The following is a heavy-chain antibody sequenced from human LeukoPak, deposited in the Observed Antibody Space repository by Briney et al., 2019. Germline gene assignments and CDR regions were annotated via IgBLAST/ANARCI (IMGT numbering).Heavy chain of an antibody. CDR1: GGSFSDYY. Sequence: SETLSLTCAVYGGSFSDYYWSWIRQPPGKGLEWIGEINHSGSTNYHPSLKSRVTISVDTPTNQFSLKLSSVTAADQAVYYCARGVTTRTLFDYWGQGTLVTVSS. CDR3: ARGVTTRTLFDY. D-gene: IGHD4-17*01. CDR2: INHSGST. J-gene: IGHJ4*02. V-gene: IGHV4-34*01.